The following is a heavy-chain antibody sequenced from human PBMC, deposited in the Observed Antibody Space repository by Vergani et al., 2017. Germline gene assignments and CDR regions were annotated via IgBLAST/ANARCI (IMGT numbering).Heavy chain of an antibody. V-gene: IGHV3-66*01. D-gene: IGHD2-15*01. CDR1: GFRVTTYY. Sequence: VELLESGGGLAQPGGSLRVSCSASGFRVTTYYMSWVRQAPGKGLEWVSVIKSDGRTSYAESVRGSFKISRDTYRNAVYLQMNILRVEYTGADYCTRRECSGTTCYGHYFDLWGHGILVTVSS. CDR2: IKSDGRT. J-gene: IGHJ4*01. CDR3: TRRECSGTTCYGHYFDL.